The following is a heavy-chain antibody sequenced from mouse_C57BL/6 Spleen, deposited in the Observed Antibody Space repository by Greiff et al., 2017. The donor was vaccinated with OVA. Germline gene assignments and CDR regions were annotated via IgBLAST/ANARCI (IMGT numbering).Heavy chain of an antibody. CDR3: ARSFITTVVAPDAMDY. CDR1: GYAFSSSW. J-gene: IGHJ4*01. CDR2: IYPGDGDT. V-gene: IGHV1-82*01. D-gene: IGHD1-1*01. Sequence: LVESGPELVKPGASVKISCKASGYAFSSSWMNWVKQRPGKGLEWIGRIYPGDGDTNYNGKFKGKATLTADKSSSTAYMQLSSLTSEDSAVYFCARSFITTVVAPDAMDYWGQGTSVTVSS.